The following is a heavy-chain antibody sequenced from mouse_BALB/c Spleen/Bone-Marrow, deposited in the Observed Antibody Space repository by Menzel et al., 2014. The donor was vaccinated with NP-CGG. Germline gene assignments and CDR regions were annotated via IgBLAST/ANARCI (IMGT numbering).Heavy chain of an antibody. CDR2: INPSTGYT. CDR3: ARFYRYDGFAY. V-gene: IGHV1-7*01. D-gene: IGHD2-14*01. Sequence: VKVVESGAELAKPGASVKMSCKASGYTFTNYWMHWVKQRPGQGLEWIGYINPSTGYTEYNQKFKDKATLTADKSSSTAYMQLSSLTSEDSAVYYCARFYRYDGFAYWGQGTLVTVSA. CDR1: GYTFTNYW. J-gene: IGHJ3*01.